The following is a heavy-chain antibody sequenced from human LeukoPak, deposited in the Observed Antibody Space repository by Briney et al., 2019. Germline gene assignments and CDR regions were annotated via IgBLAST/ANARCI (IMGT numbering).Heavy chain of an antibody. D-gene: IGHD3-10*01. CDR2: IKQDGSEK. CDR3: AREGYYGSGSYSYYFDY. CDR1: GFTFSSYW. Sequence: GGSLRVSCAASGFTFSSYWMSWVRQAPGKGLEWVAKIKQDGSEKYYVDSVKGRFTISRDNAKNSLYLQMNSLRAEDTAVYYCAREGYYGSGSYSYYFDYWGQGTLVTVSS. J-gene: IGHJ4*02. V-gene: IGHV3-7*03.